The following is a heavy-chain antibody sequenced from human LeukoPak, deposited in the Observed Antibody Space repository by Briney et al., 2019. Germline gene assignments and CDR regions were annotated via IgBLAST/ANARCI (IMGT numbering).Heavy chain of an antibody. V-gene: IGHV1-3*01. CDR3: ARVWDSSGYYDY. J-gene: IGHJ4*02. CDR2: INAGNGNT. D-gene: IGHD3-22*01. CDR1: GYTFTSYA. Sequence: ASVRVSCKASGYTFTSYAMHWVRQAPGQRLEWMGWINAGNGNTKYSQKFQGRVTITRDTSASTAYMELSSLRSEDTAVYYCARVWDSSGYYDYWGQGTLVTVSS.